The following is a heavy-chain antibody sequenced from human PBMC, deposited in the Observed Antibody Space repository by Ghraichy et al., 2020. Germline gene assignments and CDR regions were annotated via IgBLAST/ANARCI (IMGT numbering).Heavy chain of an antibody. D-gene: IGHD2-8*01. J-gene: IGHJ4*02. CDR1: GFTFSSYS. V-gene: IGHV3-21*01. Sequence: GGSLRLSCAASGFTFSSYSMNWVRQASGKGLEWVSSISSSSSYIYYADSVKGRFTISRDNAKNSLYLQMNSLRAEDTAVYYCARGHSMVTFDYWGQGTLVTVSS. CDR3: ARGHSMVTFDY. CDR2: ISSSSSYI.